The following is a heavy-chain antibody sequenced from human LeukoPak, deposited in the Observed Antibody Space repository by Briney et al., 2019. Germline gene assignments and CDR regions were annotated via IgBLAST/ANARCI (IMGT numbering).Heavy chain of an antibody. CDR3: AKDADRYCSSTSCHSPFDY. D-gene: IGHD2-2*01. CDR1: GFTFSSYG. CDR2: ISYDGSNE. Sequence: GGSLRLSCAASGFTFSSYGMHWVRQAPGKGLEWVAVISYDGSNEYYADSVKGRFTISRDNSKNTLYLQMNSLRAEDTAVYCCAKDADRYCSSTSCHSPFDYWGQGTLVTVSS. J-gene: IGHJ4*02. V-gene: IGHV3-30*18.